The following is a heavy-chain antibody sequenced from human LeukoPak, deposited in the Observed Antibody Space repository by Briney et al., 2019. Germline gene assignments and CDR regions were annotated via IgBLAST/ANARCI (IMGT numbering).Heavy chain of an antibody. J-gene: IGHJ6*02. V-gene: IGHV3-23*01. CDR1: GFTFNTYA. CDR3: AKGSPYGDSYYYYAMDV. CDR2: ISGNGDTT. D-gene: IGHD4-17*01. Sequence: PGGSLRPSCAASGFTFNTYAMSWVRQAPGKGLEWVSTISGNGDTTFYADSVKGRFTISRDNSKNTLYLQMNSLTAEETAVYYCAKGSPYGDSYYYYAMDVWGQGTTVTVSS.